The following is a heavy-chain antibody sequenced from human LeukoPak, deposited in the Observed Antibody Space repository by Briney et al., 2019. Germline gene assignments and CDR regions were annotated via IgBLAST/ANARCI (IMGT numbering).Heavy chain of an antibody. D-gene: IGHD4-17*01. CDR1: GITLSGSA. Sequence: GGSMRLSCAASGITLSGSAMRWVRQASGKGLEWVGRIRSKANSYATAYAASVKGRFTISRDDSKNTAYPQMNSLKTEDTAVYYCTLYGDYEAYWGQGTLVTVSS. CDR3: TLYGDYEAY. J-gene: IGHJ4*02. CDR2: IRSKANSYAT. V-gene: IGHV3-73*01.